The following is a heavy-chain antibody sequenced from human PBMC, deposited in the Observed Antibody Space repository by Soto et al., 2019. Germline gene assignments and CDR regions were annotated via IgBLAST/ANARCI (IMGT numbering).Heavy chain of an antibody. D-gene: IGHD3-9*01. V-gene: IGHV1-2*02. CDR2: IGPESGAT. Sequence: ASVKVSCKASGYTFTGHYIHWVRQAPEQGPEWMGEIGPESGATRYAQKFQGRVTMTRDMSLKTAYMELSSLMSEDTAVYYCARPPGYISDWYYFDLWGQGTQVTVSS. CDR3: ARPPGYISDWYYFDL. J-gene: IGHJ4*02. CDR1: GYTFTGHY.